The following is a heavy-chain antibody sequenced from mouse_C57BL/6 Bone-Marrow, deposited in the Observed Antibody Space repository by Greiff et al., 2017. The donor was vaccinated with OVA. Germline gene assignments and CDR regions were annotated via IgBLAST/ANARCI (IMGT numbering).Heavy chain of an antibody. CDR2: IWRGGST. V-gene: IGHV2-5*01. CDR3: AKKSPGTDYAMDY. J-gene: IGHJ4*01. D-gene: IGHD4-1*01. CDR1: GFSLTSYG. Sequence: QVQLQQSGPGLVQPSQSLSITCTVSGFSLTSYGVHWVRQSPGKGLEWLGVIWRGGSTDYNAAFMSRLSITKDNSKSQVFFKMNSLQADDTAIYCCAKKSPGTDYAMDYWGQGTSVTVSS.